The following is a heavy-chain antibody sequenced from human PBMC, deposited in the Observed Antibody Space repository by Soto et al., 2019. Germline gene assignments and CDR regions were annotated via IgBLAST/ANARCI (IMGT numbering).Heavy chain of an antibody. CDR3: AKDPTSYDSSAQFDS. CDR1: GFTFNTYT. D-gene: IGHD3-22*01. V-gene: IGHV3-23*01. CDR2: ISSSGDT. Sequence: GGSLRLSCAASGFTFNTYTMSWVRQAPGKGLEWVSSISSSGDTYSADSVKGRFTISRDNSNNTLYLQMNSLRAEDTAVYYCAKDPTSYDSSAQFDSWGQGTLVTVSS. J-gene: IGHJ4*02.